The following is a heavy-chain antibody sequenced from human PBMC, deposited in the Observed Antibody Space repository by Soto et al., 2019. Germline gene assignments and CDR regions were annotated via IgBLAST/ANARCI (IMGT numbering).Heavy chain of an antibody. Sequence: EVQLVESGGGLAKPGGSLRLSCVASGFTFSSYNMNWVRQAPGKGLEWVSFIRSGSEYRYYADSVKGRFNISRDNAQNSLYLHLNSLRAEDTAVYYCTRDRQLVQDWFDPWGQGTPVTVSS. D-gene: IGHD6-13*01. CDR3: TRDRQLVQDWFDP. CDR2: IRSGSEYR. J-gene: IGHJ5*02. V-gene: IGHV3-21*01. CDR1: GFTFSSYN.